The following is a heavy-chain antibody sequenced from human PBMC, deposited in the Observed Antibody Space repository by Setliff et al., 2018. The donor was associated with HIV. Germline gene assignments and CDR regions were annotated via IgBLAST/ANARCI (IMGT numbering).Heavy chain of an antibody. CDR2: INHSGNT. CDR3: ARGALSLTMTKLLSFFAF. J-gene: IGHJ4*02. D-gene: IGHD3-22*01. V-gene: IGHV4-34*01. CDR1: GGSFSGYY. Sequence: SETLSLTCAVYGGSFSGYYWSWIRQTPGKGLEWIGEINHSGNTNYNPSLKSRLTISIDTSKNHFSLNLRSVTAADAAVYYCARGALSLTMTKLLSFFAFWGQGTLVTVSS.